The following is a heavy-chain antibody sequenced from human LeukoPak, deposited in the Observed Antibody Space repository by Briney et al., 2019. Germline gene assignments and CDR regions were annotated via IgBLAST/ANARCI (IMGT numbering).Heavy chain of an antibody. J-gene: IGHJ1*01. CDR3: ARHYQLLSYFQH. CDR1: GYSISSGYY. D-gene: IGHD2-2*01. Sequence: PSETLSLTCTVSGYSISSGYYWSWIRQSPGRGLEWIGEINHSGSTNYNPSLKSRVTISVDTSKNQFSLKLSSVTAADTAVYYCARHYQLLSYFQHWARAPWSPSPQ. CDR2: INHSGST. V-gene: IGHV4-38-2*02.